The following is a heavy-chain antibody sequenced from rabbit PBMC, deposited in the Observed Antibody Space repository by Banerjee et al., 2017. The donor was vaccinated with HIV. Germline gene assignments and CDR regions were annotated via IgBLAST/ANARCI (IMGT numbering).Heavy chain of an antibody. CDR2: IYTGSSGST. Sequence: QEQLEESGGDLVQPEGSLTLTCTASGFSFSTTYYMCWVRQAPGKGLEWIACIYTGSSGSTYYASWAKGRFTISKTSSTTVTLQMTSLTAADTATYFCARELYGDYYFNLWGPGTLVTVS. CDR3: ARELYGDYYFNL. V-gene: IGHV1S45*01. CDR1: GFSFSTTYY. J-gene: IGHJ4*01. D-gene: IGHD2-1*01.